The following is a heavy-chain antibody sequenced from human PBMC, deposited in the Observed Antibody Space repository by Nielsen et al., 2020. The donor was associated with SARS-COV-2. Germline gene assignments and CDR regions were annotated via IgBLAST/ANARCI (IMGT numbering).Heavy chain of an antibody. J-gene: IGHJ6*02. CDR2: IVVGSGNT. CDR3: AAAVTHGYYYYGMDV. Sequence: SVKVSCKASGFTFTSSAVQWVRQARGQRLEWIGWIVVGSGNTNYAQKFQERVTITRDMSTSTAYMELSSLRSEDTAVYYCAAAVTHGYYYYGMDVWGQGTTVTVSS. V-gene: IGHV1-58*01. CDR1: GFTFTSSA.